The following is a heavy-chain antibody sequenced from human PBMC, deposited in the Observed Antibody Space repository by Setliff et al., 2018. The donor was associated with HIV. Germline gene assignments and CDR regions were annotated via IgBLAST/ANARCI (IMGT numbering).Heavy chain of an antibody. D-gene: IGHD1-26*01. V-gene: IGHV3-7*01. CDR2: IKEDGSEK. CDR1: GFSFSSYW. J-gene: IGHJ4*02. Sequence: GGSLRLSCAASGFSFSSYWMSWVRQAPGKGLEWVANIKEDGSEKYYVDSVRGRFTISRDNAKNSLYLQMNSLRAEDTAVYFCASMWKVGGIDYWGQGTLVTVSS. CDR3: ASMWKVGGIDY.